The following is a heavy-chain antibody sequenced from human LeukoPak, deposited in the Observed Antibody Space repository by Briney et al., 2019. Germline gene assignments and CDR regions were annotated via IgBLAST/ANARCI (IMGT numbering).Heavy chain of an antibody. CDR1: GFTFSHYT. CDR3: ARDGLTGTTDGTLDD. D-gene: IGHD1-20*01. V-gene: IGHV3-30-3*01. CDR2: ILYDGSNK. J-gene: IGHJ4*02. Sequence: GGSLRLSCVASGFTFSHYTMHWVRQAPGKGLEWVALILYDGSNKYYADSVKGRFTISRDDSKNTLYLQMNSLRPEDTAMYYCARDGLTGTTDGTLDDWGQGTLVTVS.